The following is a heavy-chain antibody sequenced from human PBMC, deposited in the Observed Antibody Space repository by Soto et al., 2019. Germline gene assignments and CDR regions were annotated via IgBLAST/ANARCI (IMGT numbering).Heavy chain of an antibody. Sequence: GGSLRLSCAASGFTFGSYGMHWVRQAPGKGLEWAAGISYDGSKKYYGESVEGRFTISSDNSKNTLYLQMNSLRVEDTAVYYCAKAIENYSTGYYKPFYYFGVDVWGQGTTVTVSS. J-gene: IGHJ6*02. CDR3: AKAIENYSTGYYKPFYYFGVDV. CDR2: ISYDGSKK. CDR1: GFTFGSYG. D-gene: IGHD3-22*01. V-gene: IGHV3-30*18.